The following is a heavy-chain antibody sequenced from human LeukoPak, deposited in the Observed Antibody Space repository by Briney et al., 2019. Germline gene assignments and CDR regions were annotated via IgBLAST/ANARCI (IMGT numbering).Heavy chain of an antibody. J-gene: IGHJ4*02. Sequence: SETLSLTCTVSGASVSSSTYYWGWIRQPPGKGLDWIGSMSYTGSTYYNPSLKSRVTISVDTSKNQFSLRLTSVTAADTAVYYRARQPRDGHNPRPYYCDSWGQGTLVTVSS. V-gene: IGHV4-39*01. CDR1: GASVSSSTYY. CDR2: MSYTGST. CDR3: ARQPRDGHNPRPYYCDS. D-gene: IGHD5-24*01.